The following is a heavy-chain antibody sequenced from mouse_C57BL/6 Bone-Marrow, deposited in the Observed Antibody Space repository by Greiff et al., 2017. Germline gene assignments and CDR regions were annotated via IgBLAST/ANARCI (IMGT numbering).Heavy chain of an antibody. CDR1: GYTFTSYW. D-gene: IGHD2-5*01. CDR3: ARPYYSNYWYFDV. J-gene: IGHJ1*03. Sequence: LQQPGAELVKPGASVKMSCKASGYTFTSYWTTWVKQRPGQGLEWIGDIYPGSGSTNYNEKFKSKATLTVDTSSSTAYMQLSSLTSEDSAVYYCARPYYSNYWYFDVWGTGTTVTVSS. CDR2: IYPGSGST. V-gene: IGHV1-55*01.